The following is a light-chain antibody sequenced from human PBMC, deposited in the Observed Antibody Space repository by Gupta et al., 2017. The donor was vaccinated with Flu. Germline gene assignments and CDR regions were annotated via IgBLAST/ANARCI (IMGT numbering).Light chain of an antibody. J-gene: IGKJ2*01. CDR3: QQYNNWPGYT. CDR1: QSVSSN. V-gene: IGKV3-15*01. Sequence: ETVMTQSPATLSVSQGERATFSCRASQSVSSNLAWYQQKPGQAPRLLSYGASTRATGIPARFSGSGSGTEFTLTISSLQSEDFAFYYCQQYNNWPGYTFGQGTKLEIK. CDR2: GAS.